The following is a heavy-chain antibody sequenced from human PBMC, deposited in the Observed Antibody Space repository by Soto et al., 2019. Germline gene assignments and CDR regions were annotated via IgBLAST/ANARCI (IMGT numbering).Heavy chain of an antibody. D-gene: IGHD6-25*01. Sequence: PSGTLSLTCTVSGGSITSSSHFWGWVRQPPGKGREGIGTIYFTGNTYYTPSLKSRLTMSIDTSKNEFSLRLNSVTAADTAVYYCAGQTFTIAAASYGRSNWFDPWGPGTLVTVSS. J-gene: IGHJ5*02. CDR3: AGQTFTIAAASYGRSNWFDP. CDR1: GGSITSSSHF. V-gene: IGHV4-39*01. CDR2: IYFTGNT.